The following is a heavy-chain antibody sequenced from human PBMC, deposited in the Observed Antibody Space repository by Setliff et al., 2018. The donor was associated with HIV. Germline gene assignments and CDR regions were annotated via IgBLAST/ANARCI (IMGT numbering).Heavy chain of an antibody. D-gene: IGHD1-26*01. CDR1: GGSFSGYY. CDR2: INHSGST. V-gene: IGHV4-34*01. J-gene: IGHJ2*01. Sequence: PSETLSLTCAVYGGSFSGYYWSWIRQPPGKGLEWIGEINHSGSTNYNPSLKSRVTISVDTSKNQFSLKLSSVTAADTAVYYCARGTYKWELLLAWYFDLWGRGTLVTVPQ. CDR3: ARGTYKWELLLAWYFDL.